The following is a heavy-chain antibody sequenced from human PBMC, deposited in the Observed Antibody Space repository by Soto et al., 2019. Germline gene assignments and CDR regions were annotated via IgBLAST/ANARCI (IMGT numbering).Heavy chain of an antibody. V-gene: IGHV4-59*01. Sequence: SETLSLTCTVSGDSISSYYWSWIRRPPGKGLEWIGFVYSNGTTCYSRSLRSRVTVSVDTSTNQFSLNLKSVTAADSAVYYCARTPLIWGQGILVTVSS. D-gene: IGHD2-15*01. CDR3: ARTPLI. CDR1: GDSISSYY. J-gene: IGHJ4*02. CDR2: VYSNGTT.